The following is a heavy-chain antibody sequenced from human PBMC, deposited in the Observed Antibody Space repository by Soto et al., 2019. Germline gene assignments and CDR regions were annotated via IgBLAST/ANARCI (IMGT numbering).Heavy chain of an antibody. Sequence: QVQLQQSGPGLVKPSQTLSLTCAISGDSVSSNRVWNWIRQSPSRGLEWLGRTYYRSRWYYEYAPSVKSLITIIPDTSKNQFSQQLNSATPEDTAVYYCVRGYDDFKPRFDYWGQGTLVTVSS. D-gene: IGHD5-12*01. V-gene: IGHV6-1*01. CDR2: TYYRSRWYY. J-gene: IGHJ4*02. CDR1: GDSVSSNRV. CDR3: VRGYDDFKPRFDY.